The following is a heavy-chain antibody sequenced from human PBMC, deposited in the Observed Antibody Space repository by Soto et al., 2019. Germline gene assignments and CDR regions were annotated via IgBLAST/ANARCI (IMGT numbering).Heavy chain of an antibody. CDR1: GFTFSSYA. V-gene: IGHV3-23*01. D-gene: IGHD3-3*01. CDR2: ISGSGDNT. CDR3: AKDLGTDDFWSAFYTYFSVDV. Sequence: EVQLLESGGGLVQPGGSLRLSCAASGFTFSSYALNWVRQAPGKGLEWVSVISGSGDNTYYADSVKGRFTISRDNSKNTFYLQMNSLRAEDTAVFYCAKDLGTDDFWSAFYTYFSVDVWGKGTTVTVSS. J-gene: IGHJ6*03.